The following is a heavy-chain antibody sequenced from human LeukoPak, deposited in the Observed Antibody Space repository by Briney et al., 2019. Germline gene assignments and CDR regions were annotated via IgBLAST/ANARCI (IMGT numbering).Heavy chain of an antibody. CDR1: GFTFSSYW. CDR3: ATTTVTLRAFDY. J-gene: IGHJ4*02. CDR2: IKQDGSEK. D-gene: IGHD4-17*01. Sequence: GGSLRLSCAASGFTFSSYWMSWVRQAPGKGLEWVANIKQDGSEKYYVDSVKGRFSISRDNSKNTLYLQMNSLRAEDTAVYYCATTTVTLRAFDYWGQGTLVTVSS. V-gene: IGHV3-7*01.